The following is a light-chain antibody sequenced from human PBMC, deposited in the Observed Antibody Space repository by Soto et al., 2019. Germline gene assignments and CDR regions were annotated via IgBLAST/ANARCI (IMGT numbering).Light chain of an antibody. CDR2: AAS. CDR3: QQLNSYPRT. J-gene: IGKJ1*01. CDR1: QGISSY. Sequence: DIQLTQFPSFLSASVGDRVTITCRASQGISSYLAWYQQKSGKAPRLLIYAASTLQSGVPSRFRGSGSGTEFTLTISRLQPEDFETYYCQQLNSYPRTFGQGTKVDIK. V-gene: IGKV1-9*01.